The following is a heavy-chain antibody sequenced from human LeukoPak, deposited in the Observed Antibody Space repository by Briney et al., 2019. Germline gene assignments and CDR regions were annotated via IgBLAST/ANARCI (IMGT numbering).Heavy chain of an antibody. CDR1: GFTFSSYS. J-gene: IGHJ6*02. D-gene: IGHD3-3*01. Sequence: GGSLRLSCAASGFTFSSYSMNWVRQAPGKGLEWVSSISSSSSYIYYADSVKGRFTISRDNAKNSLYPQMNSLRAEDTAVYYCARESDFWSGYYSHYYYGMDVWGQGTTVTVSS. CDR3: ARESDFWSGYYSHYYYGMDV. CDR2: ISSSSSYI. V-gene: IGHV3-21*01.